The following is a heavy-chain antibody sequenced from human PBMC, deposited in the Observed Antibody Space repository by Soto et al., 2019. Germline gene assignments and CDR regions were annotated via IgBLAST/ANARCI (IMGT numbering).Heavy chain of an antibody. J-gene: IGHJ4*02. D-gene: IGHD3-3*01. V-gene: IGHV4-31*03. Sequence: SETLSLTCTVSGGSISSGGYYWSWIRQHPGKCLEWIGYIYYSGSTYYNPSLRSRVIISVDTSKNQFSLKLTSVTAADTAMYYCASSSMAISGVVITPFDYWGQGTLVTVSS. CDR3: ASSSMAISGVVITPFDY. CDR1: GGSISSGGYY. CDR2: IYYSGST.